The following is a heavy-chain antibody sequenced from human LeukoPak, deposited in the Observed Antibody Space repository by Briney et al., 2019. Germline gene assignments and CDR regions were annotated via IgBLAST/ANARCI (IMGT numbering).Heavy chain of an antibody. CDR1: GFTFRSYA. Sequence: AGSLRLSCAASGFTFRSYAMSWVRQPPGRGLVWVSRIKNDGSTTTYADSVKGRFTVSRDNAKNTLYLQMNSLRAEDTAVYYCAELGITMIGGVWGKGTTVTISS. V-gene: IGHV3-74*01. CDR3: AELGITMIGGV. CDR2: IKNDGSTT. D-gene: IGHD3-10*02. J-gene: IGHJ6*04.